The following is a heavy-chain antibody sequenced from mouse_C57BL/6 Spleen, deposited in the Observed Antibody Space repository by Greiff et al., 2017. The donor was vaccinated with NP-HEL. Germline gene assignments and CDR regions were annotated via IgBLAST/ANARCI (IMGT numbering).Heavy chain of an antibody. D-gene: IGHD1-1*01. CDR2: IYPGDGDT. CDR3: ARGYYGSSYDYAMDY. CDR1: GYAFSSSW. J-gene: IGHJ4*01. Sequence: VKLQQSGPELVKPGASVKISCKASGYAFSSSWMNWVKQRPGKGLEWIGRIYPGDGDTNYNGKFKGKATLTADKSSSTAYMQLSSLTSEDSAVYFCARGYYGSSYDYAMDYWGQGTSVTVSS. V-gene: IGHV1-82*01.